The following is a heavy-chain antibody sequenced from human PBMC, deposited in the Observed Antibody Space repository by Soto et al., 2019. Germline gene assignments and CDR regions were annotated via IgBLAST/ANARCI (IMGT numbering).Heavy chain of an antibody. V-gene: IGHV1-69*02. Sequence: ASVKVSCKASGGTFSSYTISWVRQAPGQGLEWMGRIIPILGIANYAQKFQGRVTITADKSTSTAYMELSSLRSEDTAVYYCARAISVTANIDYWGQGTLVTVSS. CDR2: IIPILGIA. CDR1: GGTFSSYT. D-gene: IGHD2-21*02. CDR3: ARAISVTANIDY. J-gene: IGHJ4*02.